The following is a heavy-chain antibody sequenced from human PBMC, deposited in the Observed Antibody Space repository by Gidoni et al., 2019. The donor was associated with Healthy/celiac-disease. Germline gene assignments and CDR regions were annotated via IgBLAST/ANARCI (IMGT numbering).Heavy chain of an antibody. CDR3: AKVAEAEMYYYDSSGSYYFDY. J-gene: IGHJ4*02. CDR2: ISGSGGST. Sequence: EVQLLESGGGLVQPGGSLRLSCAASGFTFSSYAMSWVRQAPGKGLEWVSAISGSGGSTYYADSVKGRFTISRDNSKNTLYLQMNSLRAEDTAVYYCAKVAEAEMYYYDSSGSYYFDYWGQGTLVTVSS. V-gene: IGHV3-23*01. CDR1: GFTFSSYA. D-gene: IGHD3-22*01.